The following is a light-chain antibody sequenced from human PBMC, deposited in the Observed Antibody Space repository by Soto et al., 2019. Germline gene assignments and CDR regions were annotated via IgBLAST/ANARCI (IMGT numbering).Light chain of an antibody. V-gene: IGLV2-8*01. CDR3: SSYAGSNG. CDR2: EVS. CDR1: SSDVGGYNY. J-gene: IGLJ1*01. Sequence: QSALTQPPSASGSPGQSVSISCTGTSSDVGGYNYVSWYQQHPGKAPKLMIYEVSKRPSGVPDRFSGSKSGNTASLTVSGLQAEDEADYYCSSYAGSNGFGTGTKLTVL.